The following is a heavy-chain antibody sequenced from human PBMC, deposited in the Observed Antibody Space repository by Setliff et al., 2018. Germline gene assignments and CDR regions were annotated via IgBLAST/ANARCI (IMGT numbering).Heavy chain of an antibody. CDR1: GFIFSNFA. V-gene: IGHV3-23*01. D-gene: IGHD1-1*01. J-gene: IGHJ4*02. Sequence: GGSLRLSCATSGFIFSNFAMSWVRQAPGKGLQWVATVSGSRTTYCADSVKGRFSISRDNSKNTVDLEMRSLTADDTALYYCTRPALDLEFDLWGQGTRVTVSS. CDR3: TRPALDLEFDL. CDR2: VSGSRTT.